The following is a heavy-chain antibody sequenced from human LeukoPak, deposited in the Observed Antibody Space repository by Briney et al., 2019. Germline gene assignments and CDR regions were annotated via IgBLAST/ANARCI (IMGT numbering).Heavy chain of an antibody. CDR2: VSSSGST. D-gene: IGHD1-1*01. CDR1: GDSISYFY. V-gene: IGHV4-4*07. CDR3: ARPEPERSSWFDP. Sequence: SETLSLTCSVSGDSISYFYWSWIRQAAGKGLEWIGRVSSSGSTDYNASLKSRVTMSVDTSNNQLSLKVISVTAADTAMYYCARPEPERSSWFDPWGQGTLVIVSS. J-gene: IGHJ5*02.